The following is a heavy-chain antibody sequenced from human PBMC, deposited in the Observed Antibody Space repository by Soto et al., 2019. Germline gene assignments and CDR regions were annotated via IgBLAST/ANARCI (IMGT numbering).Heavy chain of an antibody. J-gene: IGHJ4*02. CDR3: ARWFTYGNFDYFDY. CDR2: INSDGSTT. Sequence: WGSLTLACAASGFTFSRCWTHWVRQAPGKGLVWVARINSDGSTTTYADSVKGRFTISRDNAKNTLYLQMNGLRAEDTALYYCARWFTYGNFDYFDYWGQGTQVTVSS. V-gene: IGHV3-74*01. D-gene: IGHD3-10*01. CDR1: GFTFSRCW.